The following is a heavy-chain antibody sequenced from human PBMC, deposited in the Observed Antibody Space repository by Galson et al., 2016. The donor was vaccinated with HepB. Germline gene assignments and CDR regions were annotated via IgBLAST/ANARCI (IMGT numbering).Heavy chain of an antibody. V-gene: IGHV4-31*03. CDR2: IGDTGNT. D-gene: IGHD3-16*01. Sequence: TLSLTCSVSGGAISSYNYYWNWIRQHPGKGLEWMGYIGDTGNTYYKTSLKSRLSISVDTSKSQISLELSSGTVADTAVYFCAREPARGRVAVGVLGYMDVWGKGTTVTVSS. J-gene: IGHJ6*03. CDR3: AREPARGRVAVGVLGYMDV. CDR1: GGAISSYNYY.